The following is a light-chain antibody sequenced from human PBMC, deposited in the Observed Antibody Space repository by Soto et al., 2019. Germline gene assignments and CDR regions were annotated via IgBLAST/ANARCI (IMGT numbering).Light chain of an antibody. CDR2: AAS. CDR3: QQTYSSLPIT. J-gene: IGKJ5*01. V-gene: IGKV1-39*01. Sequence: DIQMTQSPSSLSASVGDGVTITCRTSQSISSYVSWDQQKPGKAHKLLIYAASRLQSGVPSRFSGSISGTDFTLTISSLQPEDFATYYCQQTYSSLPITFGQGTRLEIK. CDR1: QSISSY.